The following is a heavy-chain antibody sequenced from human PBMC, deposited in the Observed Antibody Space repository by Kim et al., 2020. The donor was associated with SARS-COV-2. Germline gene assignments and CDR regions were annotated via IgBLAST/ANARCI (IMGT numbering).Heavy chain of an antibody. D-gene: IGHD2-21*01. J-gene: IGHJ4*02. V-gene: IGHV3-23*01. CDR3: LKGGWGWIWDY. CDR2: HAGSHGTT. CDR1: GFPFTGHA. Sequence: GGSLRLSCTTSGFPFTGHALSWVRQAPGQGLEWVSCHAGSHGTTYYVDSVKGRFSISRADSKNNLYLQMSALRADDTAAYYCLKGGWGWIWDYGGQGTLVTVSA.